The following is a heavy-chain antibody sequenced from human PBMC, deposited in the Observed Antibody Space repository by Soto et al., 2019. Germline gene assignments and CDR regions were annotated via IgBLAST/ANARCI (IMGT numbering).Heavy chain of an antibody. J-gene: IGHJ4*02. Sequence: GGSLRLSCAVSGFYFKNYGINWVRQAPGKGLEWVSSVSKSDYTYYSDSVKGRFTISRDNAKNSVSLQMNSLRAEDTAVYYCAREDSIIIPVVSDFWGQGTLVTVSS. V-gene: IGHV3-21*01. CDR1: GFYFKNYG. CDR2: VSKSDYT. D-gene: IGHD2-2*01. CDR3: AREDSIIIPVVSDF.